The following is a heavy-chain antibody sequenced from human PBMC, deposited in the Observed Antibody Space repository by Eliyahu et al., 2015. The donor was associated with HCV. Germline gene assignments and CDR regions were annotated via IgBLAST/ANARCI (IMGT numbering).Heavy chain of an antibody. J-gene: IGHJ6*02. CDR1: GGTFSSYA. D-gene: IGHD5-12*01. CDR2: IIPIFGTA. V-gene: IGHV1-69*01. Sequence: QVQLVQSGAEVKKPGSSVKVSCKASGGTFSSYAISWVRQAPGQGLEWMGGIIPIFGTANYAQKFQGRVTITADESTSTAYMELSSLRSEDTAVYYCAIQERSGYSGYDSASFLYPPKDYGMDVWGQGTTVTVSS. CDR3: AIQERSGYSGYDSASFLYPPKDYGMDV.